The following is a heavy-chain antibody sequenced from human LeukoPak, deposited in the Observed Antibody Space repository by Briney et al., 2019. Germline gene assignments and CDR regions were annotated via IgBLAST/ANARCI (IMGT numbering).Heavy chain of an antibody. D-gene: IGHD6-19*01. CDR1: GGSISSYY. J-gene: IGHJ5*02. CDR3: AREGSSGWYGHNWFDP. Sequence: SETLSLTCTVSGGSISSYYWSWIRQPPGKGLEWIGYIYYSGSTNYNPSLKSRVTISVDTSKNQFSLKLSSVTAADTAVYYCAREGSSGWYGHNWFDPWGQGTLVTVSS. V-gene: IGHV4-59*01. CDR2: IYYSGST.